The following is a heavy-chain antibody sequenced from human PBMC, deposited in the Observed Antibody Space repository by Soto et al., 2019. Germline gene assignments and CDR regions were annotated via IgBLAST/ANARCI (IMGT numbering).Heavy chain of an antibody. CDR1: GFTFSSYA. D-gene: IGHD6-19*01. Sequence: GGSVRLSCAASGFTFSSYAMSWVRQAPGKGLEWVSAISGSGGSTYYADSVKGRFTISRDNSKNTLYLQMNSLRAEDTAVYYCAKDERQWRHQVYFQHWGQGTLVTAPQ. CDR3: AKDERQWRHQVYFQH. V-gene: IGHV3-23*01. J-gene: IGHJ1*01. CDR2: ISGSGGST.